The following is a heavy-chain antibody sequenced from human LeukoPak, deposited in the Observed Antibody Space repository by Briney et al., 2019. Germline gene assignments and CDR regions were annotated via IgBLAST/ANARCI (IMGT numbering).Heavy chain of an antibody. CDR3: ARLGIAAAKSWFDP. J-gene: IGHJ5*02. CDR1: GGSISSYY. V-gene: IGHV4-59*08. CDR2: IYYSGST. Sequence: SETLSLTCTVSGGSISSYYWSWIRQPPGKGLEWIGYIYYSGSTNYNPSLKSRVTISVDTSKNQSSLKLSSVTAADTAVYYCARLGIAAAKSWFDPWGQGTLVTVSS. D-gene: IGHD6-13*01.